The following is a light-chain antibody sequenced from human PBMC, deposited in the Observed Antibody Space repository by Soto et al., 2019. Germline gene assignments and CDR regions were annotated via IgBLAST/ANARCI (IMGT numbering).Light chain of an antibody. CDR2: GAS. Sequence: EIVLTQSPGTLSLSPGERATLSCRASQSVSSSYLAWYQQKPGQAPRLLIYGASSRATGIPARFSGSGSETDFILTISTLEPEDFAVYYGQQYGSSAWTFGQGPKVEIK. CDR1: QSVSSSY. V-gene: IGKV3-20*01. J-gene: IGKJ1*01. CDR3: QQYGSSAWT.